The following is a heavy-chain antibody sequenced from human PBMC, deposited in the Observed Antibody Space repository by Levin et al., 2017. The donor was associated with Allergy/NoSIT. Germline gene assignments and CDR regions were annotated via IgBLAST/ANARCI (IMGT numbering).Heavy chain of an antibody. Sequence: SETLSLTCAVYGGSFSGYYWSWIRQPPGKGLEWIGQISHRGITSSNPSLQSRVTISVDTSKNQFSLRLRSVTAADTSVYYCARVRSGWHHFDYWGLGTLVNVSS. V-gene: IGHV4-34*01. J-gene: IGHJ4*02. D-gene: IGHD6-19*01. CDR3: ARVRSGWHHFDY. CDR1: GGSFSGYY. CDR2: ISHRGIT.